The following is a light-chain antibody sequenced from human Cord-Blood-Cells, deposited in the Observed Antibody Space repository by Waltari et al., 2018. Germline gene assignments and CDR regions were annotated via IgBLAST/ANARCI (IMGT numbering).Light chain of an antibody. CDR3: AAWDDSLNGYV. J-gene: IGLJ1*01. Sequence: QSVLTQPPSASGTPGQRVTISSSGSISNIGSNTVNWYQQLPGTAPKLLIYSNNQRPSGVPDRFSGSKSGTSASLAISGLQSEDEADYYCAAWDDSLNGYVFGTGTKVTVL. V-gene: IGLV1-44*01. CDR1: ISNIGSNT. CDR2: SNN.